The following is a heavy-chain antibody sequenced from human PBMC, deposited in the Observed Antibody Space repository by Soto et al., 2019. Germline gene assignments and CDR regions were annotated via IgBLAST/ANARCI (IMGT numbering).Heavy chain of an antibody. CDR2: ISVYNGNT. Sequence: ASVKVSCKASGYTFTSYYMHWVRQAPGQGLEWMGWISVYNGNTDYAQNLQGRVTVTTDTSTSTAYMELRSLRSDDTAVYYCAREAFDIWGQGTMVTVSS. V-gene: IGHV1-18*04. CDR1: GYTFTSYY. J-gene: IGHJ3*02. CDR3: AREAFDI.